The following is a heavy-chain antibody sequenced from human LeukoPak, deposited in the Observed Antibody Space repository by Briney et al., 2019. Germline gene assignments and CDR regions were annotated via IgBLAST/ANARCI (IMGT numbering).Heavy chain of an antibody. D-gene: IGHD2-15*01. CDR1: GFTVSSNY. Sequence: PGGSLRLSCAASGFTVSSNYMSWVRQAPGKGLEWVSVIYSGGSTYYADSVKGRFTISRDNSKNTLYLQMNSLRAEDTAVYYCARGPDIVVVVPGYYFDYWGQGTLVTVSS. V-gene: IGHV3-66*01. CDR3: ARGPDIVVVVPGYYFDY. CDR2: IYSGGST. J-gene: IGHJ4*02.